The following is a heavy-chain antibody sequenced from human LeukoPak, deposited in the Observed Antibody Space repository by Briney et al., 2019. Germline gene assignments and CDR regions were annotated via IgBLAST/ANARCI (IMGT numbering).Heavy chain of an antibody. CDR3: ARDQTFIAVAGNNYYYGMDV. CDR2: IGSSGGGI. J-gene: IGHJ6*02. CDR1: GFTFSTYT. D-gene: IGHD6-19*01. Sequence: GGSLRLSCAASGFTFSTYTMYWVRHPPGKRLEWVSIIGSSGGGIHYADSVKGRFTVSRDNSKNALYLQMNSLRVEDTAVYYCARDQTFIAVAGNNYYYGMDVWGQGTTVTVSS. V-gene: IGHV3-23*01.